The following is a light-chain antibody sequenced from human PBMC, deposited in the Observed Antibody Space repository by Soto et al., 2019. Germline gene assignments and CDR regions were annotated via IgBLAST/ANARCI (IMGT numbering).Light chain of an antibody. Sequence: QSALTQPPSASGSPGQSVTISCTGTSSDVGGYNYVSWYRQHPGKAPELMIYEASKRPSGVPDRFSGSKSGSTASLTVSGLQAEDEADYYCSSYGGSNNYFFGTGTKLTVL. V-gene: IGLV2-8*01. CDR3: SSYGGSNNYF. J-gene: IGLJ1*01. CDR1: SSDVGGYNY. CDR2: EAS.